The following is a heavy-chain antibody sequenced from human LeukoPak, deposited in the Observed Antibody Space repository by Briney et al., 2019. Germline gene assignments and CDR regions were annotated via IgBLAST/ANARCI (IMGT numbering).Heavy chain of an antibody. CDR3: ARTKEGVTMVRGEMDY. V-gene: IGHV1-18*01. Sequence: VASVKVSCKASGYTFTSYGISWVRQAPGQGLEWMGWISAYNGNTNYAQKLQGRVTMTTDTSTSTAYMDLRSLRSDDTALYYCARTKEGVTMVRGEMDYWGQGTLVTVSP. D-gene: IGHD3-10*01. J-gene: IGHJ4*02. CDR2: ISAYNGNT. CDR1: GYTFTSYG.